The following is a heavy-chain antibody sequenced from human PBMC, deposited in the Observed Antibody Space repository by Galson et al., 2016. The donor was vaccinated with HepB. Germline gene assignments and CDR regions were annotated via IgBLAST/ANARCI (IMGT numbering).Heavy chain of an antibody. Sequence: SLRLSCAASGFTFSNYALGWVRQAPGKGLEWVAVISYDGRKKDYADCAKGRFSISRDNSKNTVYLQMNSLRGEDTAVYYCARDLKSDYDSWSGLYQYYGMDVWGQGTTVSVSS. D-gene: IGHD3-3*01. CDR3: ARDLKSDYDSWSGLYQYYGMDV. J-gene: IGHJ6*02. CDR2: ISYDGRKK. CDR1: GFTFSNYA. V-gene: IGHV3-30*04.